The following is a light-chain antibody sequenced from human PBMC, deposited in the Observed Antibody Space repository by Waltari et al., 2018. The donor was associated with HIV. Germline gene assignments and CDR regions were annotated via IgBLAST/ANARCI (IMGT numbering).Light chain of an antibody. V-gene: IGKV1-9*01. CDR1: QDINRY. CDR3: QQLYRYPLT. J-gene: IGKJ3*01. CDR2: AAS. Sequence: DIPLTQSPSFLSASVGDRVTITCRASQDINRYLAWYQQEPGKAPNLLISAASTLLSGVPSRFSGSGSGTEFTLTITSLQPEDFATYYCQQLYRYPLTFGPGTTVDI.